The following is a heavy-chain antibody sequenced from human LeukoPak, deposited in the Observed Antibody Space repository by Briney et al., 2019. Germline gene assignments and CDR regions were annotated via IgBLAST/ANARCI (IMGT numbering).Heavy chain of an antibody. V-gene: IGHV3-30*02. CDR1: GFTFSSYG. J-gene: IGHJ5*02. Sequence: PGGSLRLSCAASGFTFSSYGMHWVRQAPGKGLEWVAFIRYDGSNKYYADSVKGRFTISRDNSKNTLYLQMNSLRAEDTAVYYCARGSLAGGSYYNWFDPWGQGTLVTVSS. D-gene: IGHD1-26*01. CDR2: IRYDGSNK. CDR3: ARGSLAGGSYYNWFDP.